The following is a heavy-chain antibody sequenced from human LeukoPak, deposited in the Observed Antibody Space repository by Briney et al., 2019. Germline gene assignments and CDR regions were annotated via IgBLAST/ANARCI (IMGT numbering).Heavy chain of an antibody. CDR3: AKAGSSWPEYFHR. Sequence: GGSLRLSCAASGFTFSTYAMSWVRQAPGKGLEWVSTISRSGDSTYYADSVRGRFTISRDISKSTLYLEMSSLRAEDTAVYYCAKAGSSWPEYFHRWGQGTLVTVSS. J-gene: IGHJ1*01. CDR1: GFTFSTYA. CDR2: ISRSGDST. V-gene: IGHV3-23*01. D-gene: IGHD6-13*01.